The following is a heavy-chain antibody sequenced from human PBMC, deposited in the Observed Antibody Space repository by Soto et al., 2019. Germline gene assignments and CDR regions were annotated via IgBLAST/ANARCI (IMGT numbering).Heavy chain of an antibody. CDR3: AKGTYYYDSSVGGDY. CDR2: ISWNSGSI. V-gene: IGHV3-9*01. Sequence: EVQLVESGGGLVQPGRSLRLSCAASGFTFDDYAMHWVRQAPGKGLEWVSGISWNSGSIGYADSVKGRFTISRDNAKNSLYLQMNSLRAEDTALYYCAKGTYYYDSSVGGDYWGQVTLVTVSS. D-gene: IGHD3-22*01. CDR1: GFTFDDYA. J-gene: IGHJ4*02.